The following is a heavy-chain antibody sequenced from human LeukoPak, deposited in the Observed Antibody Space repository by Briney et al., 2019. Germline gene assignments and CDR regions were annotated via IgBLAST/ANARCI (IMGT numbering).Heavy chain of an antibody. CDR3: ARSGYYYDSSGYESMDV. V-gene: IGHV1-69*13. Sequence: SVKVSCKASGGTFSSYAISWVRQAPGQGLEWMGGIIPIFGTANYAQKFQGRVTITADESTSTAYMELSSLRSEDTAVYYCARSGYYYDSSGYESMDVWGQGTTVTVSS. J-gene: IGHJ6*02. CDR2: IIPIFGTA. D-gene: IGHD3-22*01. CDR1: GGTFSSYA.